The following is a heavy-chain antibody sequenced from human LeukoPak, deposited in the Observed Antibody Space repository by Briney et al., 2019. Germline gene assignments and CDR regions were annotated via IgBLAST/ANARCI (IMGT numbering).Heavy chain of an antibody. Sequence: KTGGSLRLSCAPSGFTFSSYSMNWVRQAPGKGLEWVSSISSSSSYIYYADSVKGRFTISRDNAKNSLYLQMNSLRAEDTAVYYCARLSDSSGEFDYWGQGTLVTVSS. CDR3: ARLSDSSGEFDY. CDR1: GFTFSSYS. CDR2: ISSSSSYI. D-gene: IGHD3-22*01. J-gene: IGHJ4*02. V-gene: IGHV3-21*01.